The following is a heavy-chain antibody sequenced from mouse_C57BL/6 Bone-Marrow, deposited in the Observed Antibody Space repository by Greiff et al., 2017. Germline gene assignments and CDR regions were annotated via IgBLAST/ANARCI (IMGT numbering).Heavy chain of an antibody. V-gene: IGHV1-31*01. J-gene: IGHJ1*03. D-gene: IGHD2-3*01. CDR3: ARGGYYEEFLHWYFDV. CDR1: GYSFTGYY. Sequence: EVQLQQSGPELVKPGASVKISCKASGYSFTGYYMHWVKQSHGNILDWIGYIYPYNGVSSYNQKFKGKATLTVDKSSSTDYMELRSLTSEDSAVYYCARGGYYEEFLHWYFDVWGTGTTVTVSS. CDR2: IYPYNGVS.